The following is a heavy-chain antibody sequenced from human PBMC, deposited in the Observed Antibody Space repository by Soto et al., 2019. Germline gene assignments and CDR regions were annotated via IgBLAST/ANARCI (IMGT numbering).Heavy chain of an antibody. CDR1: GYSFTTYW. V-gene: IGHV5-51*01. CDR2: IYPGDSDT. CDR3: TRPDYGTNWGSFHY. D-gene: IGHD7-27*01. Sequence: GESLKISCKGSGYSFTTYWIGWVRQMPGKGLEWMGIIYPGDSDTRYSPSLQGQVTISADKSISTAYLQWSSLKASDTAMYYCTRPDYGTNWGSFHYWGQGPLVTVSS. J-gene: IGHJ4*02.